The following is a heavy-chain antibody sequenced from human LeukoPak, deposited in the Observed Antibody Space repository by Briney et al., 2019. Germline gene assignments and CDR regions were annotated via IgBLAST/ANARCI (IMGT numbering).Heavy chain of an antibody. Sequence: GGSLRLSCAASGFTFGSYWMSWVRQAPGEGLEWVANIKQDGSEKYYVGSVKGRFTISRDNAKISLYLQMNSLRAEDTAVYYCARVATGDFWSGYWGDWFDPWGQGTLVTVSS. D-gene: IGHD3-3*01. J-gene: IGHJ5*02. CDR3: ARVATGDFWSGYWGDWFDP. CDR2: IKQDGSEK. V-gene: IGHV3-7*01. CDR1: GFTFGSYW.